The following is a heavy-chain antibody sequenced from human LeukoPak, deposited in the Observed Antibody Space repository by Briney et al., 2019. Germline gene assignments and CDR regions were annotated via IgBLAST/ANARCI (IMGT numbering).Heavy chain of an antibody. CDR3: ARGLSGSYFDY. CDR2: ISGSGGRT. J-gene: IGHJ4*02. CDR1: GFTFSSYA. Sequence: PGGSLRLSCAASGFTFSSYAMNWVRQAPGKGLEWVSSISGSGGRTYYADSVKGRSTISRDNSKNTVYLQMNSLRAEDTAVYYCARGLSGSYFDYWGQGTLVTVSS. V-gene: IGHV3-23*01. D-gene: IGHD1-26*01.